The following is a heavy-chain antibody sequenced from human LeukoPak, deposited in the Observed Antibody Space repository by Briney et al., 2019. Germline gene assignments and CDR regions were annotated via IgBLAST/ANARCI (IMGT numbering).Heavy chain of an antibody. CDR1: GGSISSSSYY. V-gene: IGHV4-39*07. D-gene: IGHD6-6*01. Sequence: PSETLSLTCTVSGGSISSSSYYWGWIRQPPGKGLEWIGSIYYSGSTYYNPSPKSRVTISVDTSKNQFSLKLSSVTAADTAVYYCARDRSRIAARRYYFDYWGQGTLVTVSS. CDR2: IYYSGST. J-gene: IGHJ4*02. CDR3: ARDRSRIAARRYYFDY.